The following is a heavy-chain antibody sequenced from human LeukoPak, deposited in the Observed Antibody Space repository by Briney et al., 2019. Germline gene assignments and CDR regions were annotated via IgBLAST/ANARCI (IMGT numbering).Heavy chain of an antibody. CDR2: IIPILGIA. Sequence: SVKVSCKASGGTFSSYTISWVRQAPGQGLEWMGRIIPILGIANYAQKFQGRVTITADKSTSTAYMELSSLRSEDTAVYYCASATVAGSPLYFDYWGQGTLVTASS. J-gene: IGHJ4*02. CDR3: ASATVAGSPLYFDY. V-gene: IGHV1-69*02. CDR1: GGTFSSYT. D-gene: IGHD6-19*01.